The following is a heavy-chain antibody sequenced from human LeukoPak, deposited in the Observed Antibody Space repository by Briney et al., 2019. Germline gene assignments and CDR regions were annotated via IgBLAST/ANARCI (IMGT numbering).Heavy chain of an antibody. CDR2: ISLSGVT. J-gene: IGHJ4*02. CDR1: GGSISSTNW. Sequence: SETLSLTCTVSGGSISSTNWWSWVRQPPGQGLEWIGEISLSGVTNYNPSLKSRVTMSLDRSRNHLSLTLTSVTAADTAVYYCSRESGAFSPFGYWGQGTLVTVSS. CDR3: SRESGAFSPFGY. V-gene: IGHV4-4*02. D-gene: IGHD1-26*01.